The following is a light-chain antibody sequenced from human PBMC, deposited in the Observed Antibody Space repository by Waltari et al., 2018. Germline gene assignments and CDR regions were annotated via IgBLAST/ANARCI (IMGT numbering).Light chain of an antibody. V-gene: IGKV1-5*03. Sequence: DIQMTQPPSPLSASVGARATITCRASQSISKWLAWYQQKPGEAPKVLIYMASTLESGVPSRFSGSGSGTDFTLTISSLQPDDFATYYCQQYKSYSLGYTFGQGTKLEIK. CDR2: MAS. CDR3: QQYKSYSLGYT. CDR1: QSISKW. J-gene: IGKJ2*01.